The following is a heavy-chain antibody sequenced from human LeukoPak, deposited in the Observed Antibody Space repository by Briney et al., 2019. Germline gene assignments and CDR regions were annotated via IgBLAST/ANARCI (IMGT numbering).Heavy chain of an antibody. CDR2: ITGSGGSM. CDR1: GFTFSSYA. Sequence: GGSLRLSCAASGFTFSSYAMSWVRQAPGKGLEWVSTITGSGGSMYYADSVKGRFTISRDNSKNTLYVQMNSLRAEGTAIYYCAKGANYYDTSGYYHYWGQGTLVTVSS. CDR3: AKGANYYDTSGYYHY. J-gene: IGHJ4*02. V-gene: IGHV3-23*01. D-gene: IGHD3-22*01.